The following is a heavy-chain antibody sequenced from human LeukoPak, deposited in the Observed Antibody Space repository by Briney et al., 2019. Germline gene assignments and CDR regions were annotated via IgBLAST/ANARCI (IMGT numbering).Heavy chain of an antibody. CDR2: ISAYNGNT. V-gene: IGHV1-18*01. J-gene: IGHJ6*02. CDR1: GYTFTSYG. CDR3: ARGWGPTYYDFWSGYYTGSRDYYYGMDV. D-gene: IGHD3-3*01. Sequence: ASVKVFCKASGYTFTSYGISWVRQAPGQGLEWMGWISAYNGNTNYAQKLQGRVTMTTDTSTSTAYMELRSLRSDDTAVYYCARGWGPTYYDFWSGYYTGSRDYYYGMDVWGQGTTVTVSS.